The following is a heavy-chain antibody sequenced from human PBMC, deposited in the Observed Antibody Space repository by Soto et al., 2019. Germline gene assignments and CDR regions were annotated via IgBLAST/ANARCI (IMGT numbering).Heavy chain of an antibody. V-gene: IGHV6-1*01. J-gene: IGHJ6*02. CDR3: ARDPGYGDYGQYYYYYGMDV. CDR1: GDSVSSNSAA. CDR2: TYYRSKWYN. D-gene: IGHD4-17*01. Sequence: SQTLSLTCAISGDSVSSNSAAWSWIRQSPSRGLEWLGRTYYRSKWYNDYAVSVKSRITINPDTSKNQFSLQLNSVTPEDTAVYYCARDPGYGDYGQYYYYYGMDVWGQGTTVTVSS.